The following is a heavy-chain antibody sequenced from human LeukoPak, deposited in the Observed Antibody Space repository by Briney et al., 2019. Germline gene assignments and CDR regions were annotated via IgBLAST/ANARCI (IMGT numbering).Heavy chain of an antibody. V-gene: IGHV3-7*01. CDR3: ARDGGYCSSTSCYTNSYYYYGMDV. J-gene: IGHJ6*02. Sequence: PGGSLRLSCTASGFIFSDYWMTWVRQAPGKGLEWVANIKQDGSEKYYVDSVKGRFTISRDNAKNSLYLQMNSLRAEDTAVYYCARDGGYCSSTSCYTNSYYYYGMDVWGQGTTVTVSS. CDR1: GFIFSDYW. D-gene: IGHD2-2*02. CDR2: IKQDGSEK.